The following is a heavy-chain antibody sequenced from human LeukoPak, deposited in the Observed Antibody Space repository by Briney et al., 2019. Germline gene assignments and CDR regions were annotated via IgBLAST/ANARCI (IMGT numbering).Heavy chain of an antibody. Sequence: PSETLSLTCSVSGGSISTYYWSWIRRPPVKGLEWIGNIYYSGSTNYNPSLKSRVTISVDTSKNQFSLKLSSVTAADTAVYYCARANYFDFWGQGTLVTVSS. CDR3: ARANYFDF. J-gene: IGHJ4*02. CDR1: GGSISTYY. CDR2: IYYSGST. V-gene: IGHV4-59*01.